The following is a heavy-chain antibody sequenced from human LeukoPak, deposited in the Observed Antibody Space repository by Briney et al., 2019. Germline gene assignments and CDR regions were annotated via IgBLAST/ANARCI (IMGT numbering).Heavy chain of an antibody. V-gene: IGHV4-59*01. CDR2: LHNSGST. Sequence: PSETLSLTCTVSGGSISSYSWTWIRQPPGKGLEWIGYLHNSGSTNYSPSLKSRVTISVDASRNQFSLKLSSVTAAGAAVYYCARYQIDDFGDYGWFDPWGQGTLVTVSS. J-gene: IGHJ5*02. D-gene: IGHD4-17*01. CDR3: ARYQIDDFGDYGWFDP. CDR1: GGSISSYS.